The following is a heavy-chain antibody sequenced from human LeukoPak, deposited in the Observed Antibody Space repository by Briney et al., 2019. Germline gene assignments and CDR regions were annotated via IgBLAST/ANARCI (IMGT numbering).Heavy chain of an antibody. CDR3: AKGSAYYYDSSGYYFDY. D-gene: IGHD3-22*01. CDR2: ISYDGSNK. Sequence: GGSLRLSCAASGFTFSNYGMPWVRQAPGKGLEWVAVISYDGSNKYYADSVKGRFTISRDNSKNTLYLQMNSLRAEDTAVYYCAKGSAYYYDSSGYYFDYWGQGTLVTVSS. V-gene: IGHV3-30*18. J-gene: IGHJ4*02. CDR1: GFTFSNYG.